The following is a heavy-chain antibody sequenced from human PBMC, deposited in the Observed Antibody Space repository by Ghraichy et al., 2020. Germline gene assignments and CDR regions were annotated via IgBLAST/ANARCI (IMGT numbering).Heavy chain of an antibody. D-gene: IGHD6-6*01. Sequence: GGSLRLSCAASGFKFRNYAMAWVRQPPGKGLEWLSLISESGGSSSYADSLKGRFTISRDNLKNTLYLQMDSLRAEDTALYYCARRRALVQSNHFDNWGQGTLVTVSS. CDR3: ARRRALVQSNHFDN. J-gene: IGHJ4*02. V-gene: IGHV3-23*01. CDR1: GFKFRNYA. CDR2: ISESGGSS.